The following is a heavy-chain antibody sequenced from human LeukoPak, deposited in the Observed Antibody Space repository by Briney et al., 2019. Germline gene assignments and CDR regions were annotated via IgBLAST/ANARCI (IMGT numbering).Heavy chain of an antibody. V-gene: IGHV3-74*01. CDR2: INSDGSSA. CDR3: ARGSPTPNSRYFDL. D-gene: IGHD4-11*01. J-gene: IGHJ2*01. CDR1: EFTLKDYW. Sequence: GGSLRLSCEASEFTLKDYWMHLVRQGPGKGLVWVSRINSDGSSASYADSVKGRFTISRDNAKNTLYLQMNSLRAEDTAVYYCARGSPTPNSRYFDLWGRGTLVTVSS.